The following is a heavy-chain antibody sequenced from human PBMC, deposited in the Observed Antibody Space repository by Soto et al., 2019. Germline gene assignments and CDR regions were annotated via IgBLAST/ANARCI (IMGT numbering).Heavy chain of an antibody. CDR3: ARGGIVVVPAAMRGAYYFDY. CDR2: INHSGST. J-gene: IGHJ4*02. Sequence: SETLSLTCAVYGGSFSGYYWSWIRQPPGKGLEWIGEINHSGSTNYNPSLKSRVTISVDTSKNQFSLKLSSVTAADTAVYYCARGGIVVVPAAMRGAYYFDYWGQGTLVTVSS. V-gene: IGHV4-34*01. D-gene: IGHD2-2*01. CDR1: GGSFSGYY.